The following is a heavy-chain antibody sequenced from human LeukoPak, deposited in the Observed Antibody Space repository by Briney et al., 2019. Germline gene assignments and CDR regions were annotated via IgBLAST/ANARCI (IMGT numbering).Heavy chain of an antibody. D-gene: IGHD2-8*01. Sequence: GASVKVSCKASGYTFTSYGISWVRQAPGQGLEWMGWISAYSLNTNYAQNFQGRVTMTTDTYTNTAYMELRSLRSDDTAVYYCAGSLGYCTSNVCYLKYWGQGTLVTVSS. V-gene: IGHV1-18*01. CDR1: GYTFTSYG. CDR3: AGSLGYCTSNVCYLKY. CDR2: ISAYSLNT. J-gene: IGHJ4*02.